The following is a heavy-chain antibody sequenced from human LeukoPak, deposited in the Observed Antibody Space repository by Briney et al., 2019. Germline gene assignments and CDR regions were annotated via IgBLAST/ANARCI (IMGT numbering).Heavy chain of an antibody. CDR2: ISSSSSYI. J-gene: IGHJ4*02. CDR3: ARDYGYCSGGSCFTRSYYFDY. V-gene: IGHV3-21*01. Sequence: GGSLRLSCAASGFTFSSYSMNWVRQAPGKGLEWVSSISSSSSYIYYADSVKGRFTISRDNAKNSLYLQMNSLGAEDTAVYYCARDYGYCSGGSCFTRSYYFDYWGQGTLVTVSS. D-gene: IGHD2-15*01. CDR1: GFTFSSYS.